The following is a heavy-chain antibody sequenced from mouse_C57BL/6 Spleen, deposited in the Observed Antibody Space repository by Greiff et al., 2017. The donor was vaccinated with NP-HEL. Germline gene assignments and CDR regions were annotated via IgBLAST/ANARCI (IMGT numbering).Heavy chain of an antibody. J-gene: IGHJ4*01. CDR2: ISSGGSYT. CDR1: GFTFSSYG. Sequence: EVNVVESGGDLVKPGGSLKLSCAASGFTFSSYGMSWVRQTPDKRLEWVATISSGGSYTYYPDSVKGRFTISRDNAKNTLYLQMSSLKSEDTAMYYCASYDYGAMDYWGQGTSVTVSS. V-gene: IGHV5-6*01. CDR3: ASYDYGAMDY.